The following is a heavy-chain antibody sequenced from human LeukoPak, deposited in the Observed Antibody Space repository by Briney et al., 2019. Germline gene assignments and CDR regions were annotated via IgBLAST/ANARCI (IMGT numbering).Heavy chain of an antibody. V-gene: IGHV3-7*01. CDR1: GFTFSNYW. CDR3: ARMAAIGY. D-gene: IGHD1-26*01. J-gene: IGHJ4*02. Sequence: GGSLRLSCAASGFTFSNYWMSWVRQAPGKGLEWLANINQDGSEKYYVDSVKGRFTISRDNAKNSLFLQMNNLRAEDTAVYYCARMAAIGYWGQGTLVTVSS. CDR2: INQDGSEK.